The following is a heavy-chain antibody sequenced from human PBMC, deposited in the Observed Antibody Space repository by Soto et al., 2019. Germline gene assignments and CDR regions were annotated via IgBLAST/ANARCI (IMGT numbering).Heavy chain of an antibody. Sequence: QVQLVQSGAEVKKPGSSVKVSCKASGGTFSSYAISWVRQAPGQGLEWMGGIIPIFGTANYAQKFQGRVTITADESTSTAYMERSSLRSEDTAVYYCARAVYSYGYNYYYGMDVWGQGTTVTVSS. CDR3: ARAVYSYGYNYYYGMDV. CDR2: IIPIFGTA. J-gene: IGHJ6*02. D-gene: IGHD5-18*01. CDR1: GGTFSSYA. V-gene: IGHV1-69*12.